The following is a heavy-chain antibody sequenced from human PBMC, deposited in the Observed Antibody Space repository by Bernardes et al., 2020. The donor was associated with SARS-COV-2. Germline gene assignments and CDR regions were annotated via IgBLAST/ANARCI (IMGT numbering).Heavy chain of an antibody. V-gene: IGHV3-7*01. Sequence: GGSVSRSCAAADFNIGSYFMSWVRQAPGKGLEWVASVHQGREEFYADSVKGRVSISRDNTKESLSLRMNSLRVEDTALYSCARCESGNGGYCGFFDLWGRGTLVTVSS. CDR3: ARCESGNGGYCGFFDL. J-gene: IGHJ2*01. D-gene: IGHD5-18*01. CDR2: VHQGREE. CDR1: DFNIGSYF.